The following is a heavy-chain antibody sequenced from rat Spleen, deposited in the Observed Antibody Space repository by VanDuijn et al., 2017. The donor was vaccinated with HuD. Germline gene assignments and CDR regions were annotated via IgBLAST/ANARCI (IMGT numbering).Heavy chain of an antibody. CDR3: ARVAGGYFDY. CDR2: INTGGGFT. Sequence: EVQLVESGGGLVQPGRSMKLSCAALGFTFSNYIMAWVRQAPTKGLEWVASINTGGGFTFYRGSVKGRFTISRDNAKNTLYLEMDSLRSEDTATYYCARVAGGYFDYWGQGVMVTVSS. V-gene: IGHV5-25*01. D-gene: IGHD1-4*01. J-gene: IGHJ2*01. CDR1: GFTFSNYI.